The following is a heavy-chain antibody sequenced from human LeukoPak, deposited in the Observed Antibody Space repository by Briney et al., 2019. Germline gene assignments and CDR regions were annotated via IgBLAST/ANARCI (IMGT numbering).Heavy chain of an antibody. V-gene: IGHV4-39*01. Sequence: SETLSLTCTVSGGSISSSYYYWGWIRQPPGKGLEWIGSIYSSGSTYYNPSLKSRVTISVDTSKNQFSLKLSSVTAADTAVYYCARLPGYSSGWYSYYFDYWGQGTLVTVSS. CDR3: ARLPGYSSGWYSYYFDY. J-gene: IGHJ4*02. CDR2: IYSSGST. D-gene: IGHD6-19*01. CDR1: GGSISSSYYY.